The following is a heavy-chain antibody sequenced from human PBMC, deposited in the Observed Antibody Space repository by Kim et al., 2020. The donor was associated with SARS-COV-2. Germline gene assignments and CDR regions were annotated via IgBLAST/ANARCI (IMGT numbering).Heavy chain of an antibody. CDR3: AKVKGGSAARPYGMDV. CDR1: GFTFSNCG. J-gene: IGHJ6*02. V-gene: IGHV3-23*01. D-gene: IGHD6-25*01. Sequence: GGSLRLSCAASGFTFSNCGMNWVRQAPGKGLEWVSTISGSGDNTYYADSVKGRFTISRDNSNNTLHLQMNSLRAEDTAIYYCAKVKGGSAARPYGMDVWGQGTTVTVSS. CDR2: ISGSGDNT.